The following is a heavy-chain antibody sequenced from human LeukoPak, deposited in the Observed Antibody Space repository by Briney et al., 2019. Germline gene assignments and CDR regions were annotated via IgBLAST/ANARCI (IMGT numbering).Heavy chain of an antibody. CDR1: GGSISSSSYY. Sequence: PSETLSLTCTVSGGSISSSSYYWGWIRQPPGKGLEWIGSIYYSGSTYYNPSLKSRVTISVDTSKNQFSLKLSSVTAADTAVYYCARGPGGYSYGYFDYWGQGTLVTVSS. J-gene: IGHJ4*02. V-gene: IGHV4-39*01. D-gene: IGHD5-18*01. CDR3: ARGPGGYSYGYFDY. CDR2: IYYSGST.